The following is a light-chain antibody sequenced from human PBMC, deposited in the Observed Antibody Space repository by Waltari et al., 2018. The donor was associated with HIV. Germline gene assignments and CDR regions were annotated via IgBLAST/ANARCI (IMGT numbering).Light chain of an antibody. CDR2: KVS. CDR3: MQGTHWPYT. J-gene: IGKJ2*01. V-gene: IGKV2-30*01. CDR1: QSLVYRKGNTY. Sequence: DVVMTQSPLSLPVTLGQPASIACRSSQSLVYRKGNTYLNWFQQRPGQSPRRLICKVSNRDSGVPDRFSGSGSGSDFTRKISRVEAEDVWVYYCMQGTHWPYTFGQGTKLKIK.